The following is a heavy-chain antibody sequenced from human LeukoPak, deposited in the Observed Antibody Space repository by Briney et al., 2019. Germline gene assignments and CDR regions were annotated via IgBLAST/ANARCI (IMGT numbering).Heavy chain of an antibody. V-gene: IGHV3-23*01. CDR1: GVTLSNYA. CDR2: ISSSGSGGNT. Sequence: PGGSLRLSCVASGVTLSNYAMSWARQAPGKGLGWVSGISSSGSGGNTYYADSVKGRFTISRDNSKNMVYLQMNSLRADDTAVYYCAKSVVVITFRFDDWGQGALVTVSS. CDR3: AKSVVVITFRFDD. D-gene: IGHD2-15*01. J-gene: IGHJ4*02.